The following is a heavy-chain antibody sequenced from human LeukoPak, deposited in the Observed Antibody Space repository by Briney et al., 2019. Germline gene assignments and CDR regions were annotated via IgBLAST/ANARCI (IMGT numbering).Heavy chain of an antibody. Sequence: SETLSLTCAVYGGSFSGYYWSWIRQPPGKGLEWIGEINHSGSTNYNPSLKSRVTISVDTSKNQFSLKLSSVTAADTAVYYCARGGPTSPSNCSGGSCYSAVRIEPHFDYWGREPWSPSPQ. V-gene: IGHV4-34*01. D-gene: IGHD2-15*01. CDR2: INHSGST. CDR1: GGSFSGYY. J-gene: IGHJ4*02. CDR3: ARGGPTSPSNCSGGSCYSAVRIEPHFDY.